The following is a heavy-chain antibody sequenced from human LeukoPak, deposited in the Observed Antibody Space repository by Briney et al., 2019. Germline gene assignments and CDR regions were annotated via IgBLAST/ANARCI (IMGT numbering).Heavy chain of an antibody. V-gene: IGHV3-43*01. CDR3: AKAWQGVRGFING. D-gene: IGHD3-10*01. Sequence: GGSLRLSCAASGFTFDDHTMHWVRQAPGKGLEWVSLINWNGGTKYYVDSVKGRFTISRDNSKNSLYLQMNSLRTEDTALYYCAKAWQGVRGFINGWGQGTLVTVSS. CDR2: INWNGGTK. J-gene: IGHJ4*02. CDR1: GFTFDDHT.